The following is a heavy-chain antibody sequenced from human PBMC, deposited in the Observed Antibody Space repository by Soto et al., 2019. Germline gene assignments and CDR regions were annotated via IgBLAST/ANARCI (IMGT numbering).Heavy chain of an antibody. D-gene: IGHD3-22*01. CDR3: ARGYDSSGYPPTAS. CDR2: IIPIFGTA. CDR1: GGTFSSYA. Sequence: ASVKVSCKASGGTFSSYAISWVRQAPGQGLEWMGGIIPIFGTANYAQKFQGRVTIAADESTSTAYMELSSLRSEDTAVYYCARGYDSSGYPPTASWGQGTLVTVSS. V-gene: IGHV1-69*13. J-gene: IGHJ5*02.